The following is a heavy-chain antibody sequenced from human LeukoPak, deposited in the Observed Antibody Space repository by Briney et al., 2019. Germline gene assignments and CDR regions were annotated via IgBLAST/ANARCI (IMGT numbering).Heavy chain of an antibody. D-gene: IGHD5-18*01. Sequence: SETLSLTCTVSGGSISSYYWSWIRQPPGKGLEWIGYIYYSGSTNYNPSLKSRVTISVDTSKNQFSLKLSSVTAADTAVYYCARVIRQYSYGSLFYYYYYMDVWGKGTTVTVSS. CDR3: ARVIRQYSYGSLFYYYYYMDV. CDR1: GGSISSYY. J-gene: IGHJ6*03. V-gene: IGHV4-59*01. CDR2: IYYSGST.